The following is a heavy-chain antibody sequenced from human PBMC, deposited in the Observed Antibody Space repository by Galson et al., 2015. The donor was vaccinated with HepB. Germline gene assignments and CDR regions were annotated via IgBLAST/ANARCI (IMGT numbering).Heavy chain of an antibody. Sequence: QSGAEVKKPGESLKISCKGSGYSFSTYWIGWVRQMPGKGLEWTGIIYPGDSDIRYSPSFESQVTISADKSISTAYLQWSSLKASDPAIYYCARHTRIGDTSMITSYYYYYGMDVWGQGTTVTVSS. CDR2: IYPGDSDI. J-gene: IGHJ6*02. CDR1: GYSFSTYW. CDR3: ARHTRIGDTSMITSYYYYYGMDV. D-gene: IGHD5-18*01. V-gene: IGHV5-51*01.